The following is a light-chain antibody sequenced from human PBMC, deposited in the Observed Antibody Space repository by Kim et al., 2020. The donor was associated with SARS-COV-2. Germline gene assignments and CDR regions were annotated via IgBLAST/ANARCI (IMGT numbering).Light chain of an antibody. J-gene: IGKJ4*01. V-gene: IGKV3-11*01. CDR2: DAS. Sequence: PGESAALSCRASQSVSSALACYQQKPGQAPRLRIYDASNRATGIPARFSGSGSGTDFTLTICSLEPEDFAVYYCQQRSNWPPVFGGGTKVDIK. CDR3: QQRSNWPPV. CDR1: QSVSSA.